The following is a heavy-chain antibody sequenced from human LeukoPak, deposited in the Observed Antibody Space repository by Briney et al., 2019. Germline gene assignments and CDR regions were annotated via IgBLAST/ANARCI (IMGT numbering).Heavy chain of an antibody. V-gene: IGHV1-2*02. CDR1: GYTFTGHY. Sequence: GASVKVSCKASGYTFTGHYMYWVRQAPGQGLEWMGWINPNSGGRNYAQKFQGRVTMTRDTSISTAYMELSRLRSDDTAVYYCERGGSCSGGSCSYNWFDPWGQGTLVTVSS. J-gene: IGHJ5*02. D-gene: IGHD2-15*01. CDR3: ERGGSCSGGSCSYNWFDP. CDR2: INPNSGGR.